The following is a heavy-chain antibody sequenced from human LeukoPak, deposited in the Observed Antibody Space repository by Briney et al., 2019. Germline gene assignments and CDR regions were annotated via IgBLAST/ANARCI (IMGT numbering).Heavy chain of an antibody. CDR3: VRQPWKYVDY. V-gene: IGHV5-10-1*01. Sequence: KDGESLRISCQGSGYSFTSYWINWMRQMPGKGLEWMGRIDPTDSYTNYSPSFQGHVTISADKSFSTAYLQWSSLETSDTAMYYCVRQPWKYVDYWGQGTLVTVSS. D-gene: IGHD1-7*01. CDR1: GYSFTSYW. CDR2: IDPTDSYT. J-gene: IGHJ4*02.